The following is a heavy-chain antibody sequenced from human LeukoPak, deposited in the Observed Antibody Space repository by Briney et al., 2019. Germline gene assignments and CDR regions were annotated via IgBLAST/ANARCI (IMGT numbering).Heavy chain of an antibody. D-gene: IGHD2-15*01. J-gene: IGHJ4*02. V-gene: IGHV3-23*01. CDR2: ISGSGGST. Sequence: GGSLRLSCAASGFTFSSYAMSWVRQAPGKGLEWVSAISGSGGSTYYADSVKGRFTISRDNSKNTLYLQMNSLRAEDTAVYYCAKDAENIVVVVAATSVLFDYWGQGTLVTVSS. CDR1: GFTFSSYA. CDR3: AKDAENIVVVVAATSVLFDY.